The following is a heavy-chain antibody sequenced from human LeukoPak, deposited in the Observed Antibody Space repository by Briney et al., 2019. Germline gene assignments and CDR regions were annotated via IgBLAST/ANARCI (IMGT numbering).Heavy chain of an antibody. V-gene: IGHV3-48*03. CDR3: AELGITMIGGV. J-gene: IGHJ6*04. Sequence: GGSLRLSCAASGFTFSSFEMNWVRQAPGKGLDWVSYISSSGTTIYYADSVKGRFTISRDNSKNSLYLQMNSLRAEDTAVYYCAELGITMIGGVWGKGTTVTISS. D-gene: IGHD3-10*02. CDR2: ISSSGTTI. CDR1: GFTFSSFE.